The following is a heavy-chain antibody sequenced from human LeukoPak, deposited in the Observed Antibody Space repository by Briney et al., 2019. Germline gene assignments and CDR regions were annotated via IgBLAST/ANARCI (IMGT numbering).Heavy chain of an antibody. Sequence: SETLSLTCTVSGGSISSYYRSWIRRPAGKGLEWIGRIYTSGSTNYNPSLKSRVTMSVDTSKNQFSLKLSSVTAADTAVYYCARDSMITFGYYGMDVWGQGTTVTVSS. D-gene: IGHD3-16*01. CDR2: IYTSGST. J-gene: IGHJ6*02. V-gene: IGHV4-4*07. CDR1: GGSISSYY. CDR3: ARDSMITFGYYGMDV.